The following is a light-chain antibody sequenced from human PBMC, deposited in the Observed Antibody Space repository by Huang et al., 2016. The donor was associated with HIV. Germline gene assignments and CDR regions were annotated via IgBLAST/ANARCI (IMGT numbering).Light chain of an antibody. CDR1: QSVRSY. CDR2: DAS. J-gene: IGKJ4*01. V-gene: IGKV3-11*01. CDR3: QQRSIPLT. Sequence: EIVLTQSPATLSLSPGERATLSCRASQSVRSYLAWYQQKPGQAPRLLIYDASNRATGIPARFSGSGSGTDFTLTISSLEPEDFAVYYCQQRSIPLTFGGGTKVEIK.